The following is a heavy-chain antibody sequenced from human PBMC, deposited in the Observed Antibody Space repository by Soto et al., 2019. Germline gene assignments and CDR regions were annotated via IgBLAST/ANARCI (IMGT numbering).Heavy chain of an antibody. J-gene: IGHJ4*02. CDR2: IYYSGST. D-gene: IGHD1-26*01. V-gene: IGHV4-39*01. Sequence: PSETLSLTCTVSGGSISSSSYYWGWIRQPPGKGLEWIGSIYYSGSTYYNPSLKSRVTISVDTSKNQFSLKLSSVTAADTAVYYCARLLGYYFDYWGQGTLVTVS. CDR1: GGSISSSSYY. CDR3: ARLLGYYFDY.